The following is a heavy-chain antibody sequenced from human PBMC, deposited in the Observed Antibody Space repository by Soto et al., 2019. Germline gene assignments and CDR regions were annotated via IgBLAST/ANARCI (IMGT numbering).Heavy chain of an antibody. V-gene: IGHV3-30*18. CDR2: ISYDGSNK. Sequence: QVQLVESGGGVVQPGRSLRLSCAASGFTFSSYGMHWVRQAPGKGLEWVAVISYDGSNKYYADSVKGRFTISRDNSKNTLYLQMNNLRAEDTAVYYCAKIGGTWGYYPATGMDVWGQGTTVTVSS. CDR1: GFTFSSYG. J-gene: IGHJ6*02. CDR3: AKIGGTWGYYPATGMDV. D-gene: IGHD3-22*01.